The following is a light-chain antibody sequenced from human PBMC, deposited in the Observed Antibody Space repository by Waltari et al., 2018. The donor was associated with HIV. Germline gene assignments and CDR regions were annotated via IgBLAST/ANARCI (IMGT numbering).Light chain of an antibody. V-gene: IGLV2-14*01. J-gene: IGLJ1*01. CDR2: EVS. CDR3: SSYSSSTSPYV. CDR1: PSHIGNYHY. Sequence: QSALTQPASVSGSPGQSITIPCPGTPSHIGNYHYVSWYQHHPGRAPKLIIYEVSNRPSGVSNRFSGSKSGNTASLTVSGLHAEDEGDYYCSSYSSSTSPYVFGTGTKVTVV.